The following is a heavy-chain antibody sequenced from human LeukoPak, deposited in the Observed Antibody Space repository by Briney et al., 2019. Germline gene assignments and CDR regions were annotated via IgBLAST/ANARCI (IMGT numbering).Heavy chain of an antibody. D-gene: IGHD6-25*01. CDR3: ARVEDQRLSSAFDI. V-gene: IGHV4-38-2*02. CDR2: IYHSGST. Sequence: PSETLSLTCTVSGYSISSGYYWGWIRQPPGKGLEWIGSIYHSGSTYYNPSLKSRVTISVDTSKNQFSLKLSSVTAADTAVYYCARVEDQRLSSAFDIWGQGTMVTVSS. CDR1: GYSISSGYY. J-gene: IGHJ3*02.